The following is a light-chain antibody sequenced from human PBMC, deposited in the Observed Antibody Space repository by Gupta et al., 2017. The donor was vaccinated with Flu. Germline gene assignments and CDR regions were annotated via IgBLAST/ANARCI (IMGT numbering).Light chain of an antibody. Sequence: SPGQTATISCSGNKLGDKFVCWYQQKPGQSPELVIYQDTKRPSGVPGRFSGSNSGNTATLNISETQAMDEADDYCQAWDSTTGVFGGGTRLTV. V-gene: IGLV3-1*01. CDR1: KLGDKF. CDR3: QAWDSTTGV. J-gene: IGLJ3*02. CDR2: QDT.